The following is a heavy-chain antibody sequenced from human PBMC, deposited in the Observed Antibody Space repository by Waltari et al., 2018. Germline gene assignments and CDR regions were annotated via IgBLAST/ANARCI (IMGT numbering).Heavy chain of an antibody. V-gene: IGHV5-51*03. CDR2: ISPYDPEI. CDR3: ARPDPKYQYAMAV. D-gene: IGHD2-2*01. CDR1: GYNFSTNW. J-gene: IGHJ6*02. Sequence: EVQLGQSGAEVKREGEGGKISCKDSGYNFSTNWIGWVRQMPGRGLEWMGIISPYDPEIRYSPSLQGQVTISADRSINTSCLSSSILSASDPALYFCARPDPKYQYAMAVWGQGTSVTVS.